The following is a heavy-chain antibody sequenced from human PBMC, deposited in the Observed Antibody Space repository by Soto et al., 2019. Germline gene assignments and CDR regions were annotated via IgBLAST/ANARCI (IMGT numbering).Heavy chain of an antibody. CDR3: ARDRIAAADGGYYYYYGMDV. CDR2: IYYSGST. CDR1: GGSISSYY. Sequence: SETLSLTRTVSGGSISSYYWSWIRQPPGKGLEWIGYIYYSGSTNYNPSLKSRVTISVDTSKNQFSLKLSSVTAADTAVYYCARDRIAAADGGYYYYYGMDVWGQGTTVTVSS. J-gene: IGHJ6*02. V-gene: IGHV4-59*01. D-gene: IGHD6-13*01.